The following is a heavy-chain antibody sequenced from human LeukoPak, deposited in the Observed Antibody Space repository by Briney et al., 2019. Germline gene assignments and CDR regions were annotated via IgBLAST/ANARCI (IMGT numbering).Heavy chain of an antibody. V-gene: IGHV1-69*13. CDR2: IIPIFGTA. J-gene: IGHJ6*03. D-gene: IGHD4-17*01. CDR1: GGTFSSYA. Sequence: SVKVSCKAPGGTFSSYAISWVRQAPGQGLEWMGGIIPIFGTANYAQKFQGRVTITADESTSTAYMGLSSLRSEDTAVYYCARGHGDSSIYYYYMDVWGKGTTVTVSS. CDR3: ARGHGDSSIYYYYMDV.